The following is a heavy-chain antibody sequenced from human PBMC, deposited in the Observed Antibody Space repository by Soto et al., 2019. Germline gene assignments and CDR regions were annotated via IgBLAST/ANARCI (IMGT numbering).Heavy chain of an antibody. Sequence: GGSLRLSCAASGFTFSSYSVNWVRQAPGKGLEWVSSISSSSSYIYYADSVKGRFTISRDNAKNSLYLQMNSLRAEDTAVYYCAKGGIAVADNYYYYYMDVWGKGTTVTVSS. V-gene: IGHV3-21*01. CDR2: ISSSSSYI. CDR3: AKGGIAVADNYYYYYMDV. J-gene: IGHJ6*03. CDR1: GFTFSSYS. D-gene: IGHD6-19*01.